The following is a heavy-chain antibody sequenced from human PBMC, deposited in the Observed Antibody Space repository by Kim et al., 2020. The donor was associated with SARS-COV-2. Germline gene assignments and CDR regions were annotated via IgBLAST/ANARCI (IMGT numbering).Heavy chain of an antibody. CDR3: AREWVFQRYSSGWYGWFDP. Sequence: SETLSLTCTVSGGSISSSSYYWGWIRQPPGKGLEWIGSIYYSGSTYYNPSLKSRVTISVDTSKNQFSLKLSSVTAADTAVYYCAREWVFQRYSSGWYGWFDPWGQGTLVTVSS. D-gene: IGHD6-19*01. V-gene: IGHV4-39*07. CDR2: IYYSGST. J-gene: IGHJ5*02. CDR1: GGSISSSSYY.